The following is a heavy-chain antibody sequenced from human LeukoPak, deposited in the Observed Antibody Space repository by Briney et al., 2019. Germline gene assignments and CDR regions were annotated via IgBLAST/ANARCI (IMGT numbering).Heavy chain of an antibody. J-gene: IGHJ4*02. D-gene: IGHD3-3*01. Sequence: LGGSLRLSCTVSGFTFSAHRMSWVRQAPGKGLEWVANIYQGGSETHYVDSVKGRFTISRDNAKNSLYLHLSSLRAEDTAVYYCAREGTFGYHYFDYWGQGALVTVSS. CDR1: GFTFSAHR. CDR2: IYQGGSET. CDR3: AREGTFGYHYFDY. V-gene: IGHV3-7*01.